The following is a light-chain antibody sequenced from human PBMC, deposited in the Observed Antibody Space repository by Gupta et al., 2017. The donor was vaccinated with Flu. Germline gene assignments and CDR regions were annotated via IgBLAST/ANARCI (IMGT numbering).Light chain of an antibody. CDR2: GAS. Sequence: FVLTQSPGTLSLSPGERATLSCRASQSVSSSYFAWDQQKPGQAPRLLIYGASSRATGIPDRFSGSGSGTDFTLTISRLEPEDFAVYYCQQYGSSPYSFGQGTKLEIK. V-gene: IGKV3-20*01. J-gene: IGKJ2*03. CDR1: QSVSSSY. CDR3: QQYGSSPYS.